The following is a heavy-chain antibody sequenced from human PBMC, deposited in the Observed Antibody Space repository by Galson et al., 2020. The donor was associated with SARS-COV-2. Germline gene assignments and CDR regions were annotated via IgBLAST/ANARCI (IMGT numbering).Heavy chain of an antibody. J-gene: IGHJ4*02. Sequence: GGSLRLSCAASGFTFSNYAMSWVRQAPGKGLEWVSTISGSGGSTNYADSVKDRFTISRDNSKNTLYLQMNSLRAKDTAVYYCAKEHSYSSGWYGARFDYWGQGTLVTVSS. CDR3: AKEHSYSSGWYGARFDY. D-gene: IGHD6-19*01. CDR2: ISGSGGST. CDR1: GFTFSNYA. V-gene: IGHV3-23*01.